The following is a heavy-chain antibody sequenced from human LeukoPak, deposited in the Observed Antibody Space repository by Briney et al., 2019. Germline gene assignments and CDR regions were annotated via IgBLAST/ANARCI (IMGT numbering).Heavy chain of an antibody. CDR2: IYYSGST. V-gene: IGHV4-59*01. CDR1: GGSISSYY. J-gene: IGHJ6*02. Sequence: SETLSLTCTVSGGSISSYYWSWIRQPPGKGLEWIGYIYYSGSTNYNPSLKSRVTISVDTSKNQFSLKLSSVTAADTAVYYCARARAAMPQYYYYGMDVWGQGTTVTVSS. CDR3: ARARAAMPQYYYYGMDV. D-gene: IGHD2-2*01.